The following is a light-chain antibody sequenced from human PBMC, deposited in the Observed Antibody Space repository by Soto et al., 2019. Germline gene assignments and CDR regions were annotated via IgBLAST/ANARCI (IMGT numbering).Light chain of an antibody. CDR3: AAWDDTLNGWV. CDR2: SNN. CDR1: SSNIGSNT. J-gene: IGLJ3*02. V-gene: IGLV1-44*01. Sequence: QSVLTQPLSASGTPGQRVTISCSGSSSNIGSNTVNWYQQLPGTAPKLLIYSNNQRPSGVPDRFSGSKSGTSASLAISGLQTEDEADYYCAAWDDTLNGWVFGGGTKLTV.